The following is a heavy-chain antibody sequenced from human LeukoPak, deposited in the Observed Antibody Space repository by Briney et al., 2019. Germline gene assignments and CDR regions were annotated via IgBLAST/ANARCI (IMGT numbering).Heavy chain of an antibody. V-gene: IGHV4-4*07. J-gene: IGHJ4*02. CDR2: IYTSGST. D-gene: IGHD6-19*01. CDR3: ARHSSDYYGPFDY. CDR1: GVSISSYY. Sequence: EASETLSLTCTVSGVSISSYYWSWLRQPAGKGLEWVGRIYTSGSTNYNPSLKSRVTMSVDTSKNQFSLKLSSVTAADTAVYFCARHSSDYYGPFDYWGQGTLVTVSS.